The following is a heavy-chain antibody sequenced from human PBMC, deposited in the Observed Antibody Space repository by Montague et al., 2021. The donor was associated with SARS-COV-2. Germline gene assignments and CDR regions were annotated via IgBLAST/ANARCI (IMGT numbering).Heavy chain of an antibody. D-gene: IGHD4-23*01. CDR2: IYDGGAV. Sequence: SETLSLTCTVSGGSITGYHWSWLRRSPGKGLEWIAYIYDGGAVNYNPSLGSRVTISTDTSKNQLSLKVNPVTAADTAVYYCVRDHPYGGPRGAYYIWGQGTVVTVSS. V-gene: IGHV4-59*01. CDR3: VRDHPYGGPRGAYYI. J-gene: IGHJ3*02. CDR1: GGSITGYH.